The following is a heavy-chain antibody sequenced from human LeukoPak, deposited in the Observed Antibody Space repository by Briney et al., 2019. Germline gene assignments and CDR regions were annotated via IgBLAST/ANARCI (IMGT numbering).Heavy chain of an antibody. D-gene: IGHD3-3*01. V-gene: IGHV4-39*01. J-gene: IGHJ4*02. CDR2: IHYSGNT. Sequence: SETLSLTCTVSRGSTSSSNYYWGWIRQPPGKGLVWIGGIHYSGNTYYNPSLKSRVTISVDTSKNQFSLKLSSETAADTAVYYCARLGAGPTYYDFWSGYSSFYFDYWGQGTLVTVSS. CDR1: RGSTSSSNYY. CDR3: ARLGAGPTYYDFWSGYSSFYFDY.